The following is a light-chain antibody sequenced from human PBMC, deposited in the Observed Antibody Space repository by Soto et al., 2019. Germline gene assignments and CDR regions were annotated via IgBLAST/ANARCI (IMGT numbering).Light chain of an antibody. Sequence: DIQMTQSPSTLSASVGDRVTITCRASQSISSWLAWYQQKPGKAPKLLIYDASSLESGVPSRFSGSGSGTEFTITISSLQPDYFATYYCQQYNSYVTFGPGTKVDIK. CDR1: QSISSW. J-gene: IGKJ3*01. CDR2: DAS. V-gene: IGKV1-5*01. CDR3: QQYNSYVT.